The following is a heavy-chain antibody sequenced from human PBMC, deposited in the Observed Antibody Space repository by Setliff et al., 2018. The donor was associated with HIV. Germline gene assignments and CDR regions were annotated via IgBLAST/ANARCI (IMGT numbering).Heavy chain of an antibody. CDR3: ARRGAVASPPPL. V-gene: IGHV4-38-2*01. Sequence: SETLSLTCAVSGYSISSGYYWGWIRQPPGKGLEWIGSISHTGSTYYNPSLKSRVTISVDTSKNQFSLNLNSVTAADTAVYYCARRGAVASPPPLWGQGTLVTVSS. J-gene: IGHJ4*02. D-gene: IGHD6-19*01. CDR1: GYSISSGYY. CDR2: ISHTGST.